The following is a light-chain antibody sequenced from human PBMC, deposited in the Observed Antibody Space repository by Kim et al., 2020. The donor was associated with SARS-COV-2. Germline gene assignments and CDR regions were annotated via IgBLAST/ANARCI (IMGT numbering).Light chain of an antibody. CDR1: KLGDKY. CDR2: QDS. CDR3: QAWDSSNVV. J-gene: IGLJ2*01. Sequence: YVSPGQTASITCSGDKLGDKYACWYQQKPGQSPVLVIYQDSKRPSGIPERFSGSNSGNTATLTISGTQAMDEADYYCQAWDSSNVVFGGGTQLTV. V-gene: IGLV3-1*01.